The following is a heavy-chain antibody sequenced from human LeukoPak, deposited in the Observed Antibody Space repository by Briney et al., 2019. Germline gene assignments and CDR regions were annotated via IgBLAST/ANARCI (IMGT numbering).Heavy chain of an antibody. CDR2: ISGSGQSI. V-gene: IGHV3-23*01. CDR1: GFTFSDYG. D-gene: IGHD3-16*01. J-gene: IGHJ3*02. Sequence: GGSLRLSCAGSGFTFSDYGMNWVRQAPGKGLEWVSVISGSGQSIHYADSVKGRFTISRDNSKNTVYLQMNSLRAEDTALYYRAKDGGSYFATDPFDIWGQGTMVTVSS. CDR3: AKDGGSYFATDPFDI.